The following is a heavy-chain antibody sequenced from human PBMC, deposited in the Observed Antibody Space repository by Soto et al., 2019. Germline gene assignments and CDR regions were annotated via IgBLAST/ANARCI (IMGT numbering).Heavy chain of an antibody. CDR3: ARDSTSSYGHDVDY. Sequence: QVQLVESGGGVVQPGRSLRLSCAASGFTFSSYAMHWVRQAPGKGLEWVAVISYDGSNKYYADSVKGRFTISRDNSKNTLYRQMNSLRAEDTAVYYCARDSTSSYGHDVDYWGQGTLVTVSS. CDR1: GFTFSSYA. J-gene: IGHJ4*02. V-gene: IGHV3-30-3*01. CDR2: ISYDGSNK. D-gene: IGHD5-18*01.